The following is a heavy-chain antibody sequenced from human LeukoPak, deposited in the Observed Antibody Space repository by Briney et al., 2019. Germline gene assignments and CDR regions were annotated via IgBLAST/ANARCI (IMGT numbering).Heavy chain of an antibody. CDR1: GGSISSGSYY. V-gene: IGHV4-61*02. CDR3: ARRRDLFDP. J-gene: IGHJ5*02. CDR2: IYTSGST. Sequence: PSETLSLTCTVSGGSISSGSYYWSWIRQPAGKGLEWIGRIYTSGSTNYNPSLKSRVTISLDTSRNQFSLKLSSVTAADTAVYYCARRRDLFDPWGQGTLVTVSS. D-gene: IGHD5-24*01.